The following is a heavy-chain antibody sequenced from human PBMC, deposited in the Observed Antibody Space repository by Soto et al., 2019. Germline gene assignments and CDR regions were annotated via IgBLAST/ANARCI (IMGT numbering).Heavy chain of an antibody. CDR3: ARVAWYYYGSGSYYDNGMDV. V-gene: IGHV4-59*01. Sequence: QVQLQESGPGLVKPSETLSLTCTVSGGSISSYYWSWIRQPPGKGLEWIGYIYYSGSTNYNPSLKRRVTISVDTSKIQFSLKLSSVTAADTAVYYCARVAWYYYGSGSYYDNGMDVWGQGTTVTVSS. J-gene: IGHJ6*02. CDR2: IYYSGST. D-gene: IGHD3-10*01. CDR1: GGSISSYY.